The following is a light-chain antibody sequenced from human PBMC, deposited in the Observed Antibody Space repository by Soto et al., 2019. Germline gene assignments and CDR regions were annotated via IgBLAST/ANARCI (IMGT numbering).Light chain of an antibody. CDR2: GDS. Sequence: VMTQSPATLSVSPGDTTRLSCRASQSINSDVAWYQQKVGQTPRILIHGDSTRATGIADRFSGSGSGTELNLTISGLQSEDFATYYCQKYNNWPVTFGGGTKVDIK. V-gene: IGKV3D-15*01. J-gene: IGKJ4*01. CDR1: QSINSD. CDR3: QKYNNWPVT.